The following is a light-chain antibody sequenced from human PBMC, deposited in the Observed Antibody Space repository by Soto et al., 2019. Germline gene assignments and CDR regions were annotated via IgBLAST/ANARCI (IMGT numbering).Light chain of an antibody. CDR1: QLLLYNNTYNY. J-gene: IGKJ5*01. CDR2: FGS. Sequence: EIVMTQSPLTLPVTPGAPASISCRSSQLLLYNNTYNYLDWYVQTPGQSPQLLIYFGSNRAPGVPDRFSGSGSGTDFTLKINRVEAEDVGTYYCMQALQSLTFGQGTRLEI. CDR3: MQALQSLT. V-gene: IGKV2-28*01.